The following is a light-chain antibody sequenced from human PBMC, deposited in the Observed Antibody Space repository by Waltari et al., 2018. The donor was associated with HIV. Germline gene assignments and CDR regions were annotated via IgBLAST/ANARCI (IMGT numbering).Light chain of an antibody. Sequence: QSALPQPASVSGSPGQSITISCTGTSSDVGCSNYVSWYQQHPGKAPKLMIYDVSKRPSGVSNRFSGSKSGNTASLTISGLQAEDEADYYCSSYTSSSTPYVFGTGTKVTVL. J-gene: IGLJ1*01. CDR2: DVS. CDR3: SSYTSSSTPYV. CDR1: SSDVGCSNY. V-gene: IGLV2-14*01.